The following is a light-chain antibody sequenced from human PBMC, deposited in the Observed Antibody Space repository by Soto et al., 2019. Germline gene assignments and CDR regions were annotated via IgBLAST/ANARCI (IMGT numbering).Light chain of an antibody. CDR2: DAS. CDR3: QQSYSTPLT. Sequence: EIVLTQSPATLSLSPGERATLSCRASQSVSSYLAWYQQKPGQAPRLLIYDASNRATGIPDRFSGSGSGTDFTLTISNLQPEDFATYFCQQSYSTPLTFGGGTKVDI. V-gene: IGKV3-11*01. J-gene: IGKJ4*01. CDR1: QSVSSY.